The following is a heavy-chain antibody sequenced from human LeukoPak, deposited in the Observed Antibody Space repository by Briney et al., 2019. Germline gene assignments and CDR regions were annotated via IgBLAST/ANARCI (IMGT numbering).Heavy chain of an antibody. D-gene: IGHD3-3*01. CDR3: AKGAFTSYYDFWSGPWDY. CDR2: ISGSGGST. Sequence: GGSLRLSCAASGFTFSSYAMSWVRQAPGKGLEWVSAISGSGGSTYYADSVKGRFTISRDNSKNTLDLQMNSLRAEDTAVYYCAKGAFTSYYDFWSGPWDYWGQGTLVTVSS. CDR1: GFTFSSYA. J-gene: IGHJ4*02. V-gene: IGHV3-23*01.